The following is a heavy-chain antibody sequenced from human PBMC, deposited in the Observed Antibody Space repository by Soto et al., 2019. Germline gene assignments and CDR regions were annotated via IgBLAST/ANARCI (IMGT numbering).Heavy chain of an antibody. D-gene: IGHD2-15*01. J-gene: IGHJ4*02. CDR3: AKDRRGAYCSGGICYSPDF. CDR2: ISGTGGT. Sequence: EVQLWESGGGLVQPGGSLRLSCAVSGFTFSSHVMSWVRQAPGKGLEWVSAISGTGGTYYADSVKGRFTISRDNSKNAIYLQMNNLRDKDTAVYYCAKDRRGAYCSGGICYSPDFWGQGTLVIVSS. V-gene: IGHV3-23*01. CDR1: GFTFSSHV.